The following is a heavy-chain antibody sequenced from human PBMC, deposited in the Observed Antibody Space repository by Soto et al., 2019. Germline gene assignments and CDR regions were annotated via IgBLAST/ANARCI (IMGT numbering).Heavy chain of an antibody. Sequence: QITLKESGPTLVKPTQTLTLTCTFSGFSLSTSGVGVGWIRQPPGKALEWLALIYWDDDKRYSPSLKSRLTITKDTSKNQVVLTMTNMDPVVTATYYCALKYYYGSGSYTPHFDYWGQGTLVTVSS. D-gene: IGHD3-10*01. J-gene: IGHJ4*02. V-gene: IGHV2-5*02. CDR1: GFSLSTSGVG. CDR3: ALKYYYGSGSYTPHFDY. CDR2: IYWDDDK.